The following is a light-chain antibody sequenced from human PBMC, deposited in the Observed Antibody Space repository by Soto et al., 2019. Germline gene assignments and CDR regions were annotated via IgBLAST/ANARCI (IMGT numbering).Light chain of an antibody. CDR1: QSVSSSH. CDR3: QQYGSSPPLT. CDR2: GAS. Sequence: VLTRSPGTLSLSPGARATLSCRASQSVSSSHLAWYQQKPRQAPRLLIYGASSRATGIPDRFSGSGSGTDFTLTISRLEPEDFVVYYCQQYGSSPPLTFGGGTKVDIK. J-gene: IGKJ4*01. V-gene: IGKV3-20*01.